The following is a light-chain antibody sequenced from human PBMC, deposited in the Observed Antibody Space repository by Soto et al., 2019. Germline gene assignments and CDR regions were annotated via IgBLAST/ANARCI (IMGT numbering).Light chain of an antibody. J-gene: IGKJ5*01. CDR1: RSVSNY. CDR2: DAS. V-gene: IGKV3-11*01. CDR3: QQRSNWPTT. Sequence: IVLTQSPATLSLSPGESATLSCRASRSVSNYLAWYQQKPGQAPRLLIYDASSRPTDIPARCSGSGSGTDFTLTISSLEPEDVALYYCQQRSNWPTTFGQGTRVEIK.